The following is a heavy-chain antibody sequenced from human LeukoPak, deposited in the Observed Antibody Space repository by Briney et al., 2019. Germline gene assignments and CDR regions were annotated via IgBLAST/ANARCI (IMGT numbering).Heavy chain of an antibody. D-gene: IGHD3-9*01. CDR2: ISGSGGST. CDR1: GFTFSSYA. Sequence: GGSLRLSCAASGFTFSSYAMSWVRQAPGKGLEWVSAISGSGGSTYYADSVKGRFTISSNNSNHTLYLQMNSLRAEDTAVYYCANSYDLLTGYYIGWGQGTLVTVSS. CDR3: ANSYDLLTGYYIG. V-gene: IGHV3-23*01. J-gene: IGHJ4*02.